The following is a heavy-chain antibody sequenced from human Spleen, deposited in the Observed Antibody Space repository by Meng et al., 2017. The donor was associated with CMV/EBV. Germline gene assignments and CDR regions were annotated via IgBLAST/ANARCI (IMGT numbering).Heavy chain of an antibody. CDR3: SSSSASSYYYYGMDV. CDR2: IIPIFGTA. V-gene: IGHV1-69*05. CDR1: GGTFSSHA. D-gene: IGHD6-6*01. J-gene: IGHJ6*02. Sequence: SVKVSCKASGGTFSSHAINWVRQAPGQGLEWMGGIIPIFGTANYAQKFQGRVTITTDESTSTAYMELSSLRSEDTAVYYCSSSSASSYYYYGMDVWGQGTTVTVSS.